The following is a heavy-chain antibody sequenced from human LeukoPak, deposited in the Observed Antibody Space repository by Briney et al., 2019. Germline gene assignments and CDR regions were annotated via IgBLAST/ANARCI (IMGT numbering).Heavy chain of an antibody. CDR2: IYTSGNT. J-gene: IGHJ4*02. Sequence: SQTLSLTCTVSGDSIRSGDYFWTWIRQPPGKGLEWIGYIYTSGNTYYTPSLKSRVTFAVETSKNHFSLNLTSVTAADTAVYYCARGAPPQNWGQGALVTVSS. V-gene: IGHV4-30-4*01. CDR3: ARGAPPQN. CDR1: GDSIRSGDYF.